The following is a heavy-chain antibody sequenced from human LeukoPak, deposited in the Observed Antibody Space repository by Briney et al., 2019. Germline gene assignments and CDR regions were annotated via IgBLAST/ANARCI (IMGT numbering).Heavy chain of an antibody. V-gene: IGHV1-46*01. CDR3: ARVPYDILTGYYTSRLYY. CDR2: INPSGGST. D-gene: IGHD3-9*01. J-gene: IGHJ4*02. CDR1: GNTFTSYY. Sequence: ASVKVSCKASGNTFTSYYMHWVRQAPGQGLEWMGIINPSGGSTGYAQKFQGRVTMTRDTSTSTVYMELSSLRSDDTAVYYCARVPYDILTGYYTSRLYYWGQGTLVTVSS.